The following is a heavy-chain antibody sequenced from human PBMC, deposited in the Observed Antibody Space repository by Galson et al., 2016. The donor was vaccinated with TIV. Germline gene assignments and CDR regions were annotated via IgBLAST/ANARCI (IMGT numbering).Heavy chain of an antibody. D-gene: IGHD2-21*01. CDR1: TFNVGDNY. CDR3: ARERRDCGNECYLYYYYGIDV. CDR2: TSSGGAT. J-gene: IGHJ6*02. Sequence: SLRLSCAASTFNVGDNYMTWVRQAPGKGLEWVSITSSGGATHYSDSVKGRFTMSRDTDKNTVYLQMNSLRPEDTDGYYCARERRDCGNECYLYYYYGIDVCGQGTTVTVYS. V-gene: IGHV3-66*02.